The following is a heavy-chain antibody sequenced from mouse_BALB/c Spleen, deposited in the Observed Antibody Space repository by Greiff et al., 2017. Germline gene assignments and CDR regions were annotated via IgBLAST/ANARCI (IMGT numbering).Heavy chain of an antibody. CDR3: ARDGRGKGYFDY. J-gene: IGHJ2*01. V-gene: IGHV5-15*02. CDR1: GFTFSDYG. D-gene: IGHD1-3*01. CDR2: ISNLAYSI. Sequence: EVKLVESGGGLVQPGGSRKLSCAASGFTFSDYGMAWVRQAPGKGPEWVAFISNLAYSIYYADTVTGRFTISRENAKNTLYLEMSSLRSEDTAMYYCARDGRGKGYFDYWGQGTTLTVSS.